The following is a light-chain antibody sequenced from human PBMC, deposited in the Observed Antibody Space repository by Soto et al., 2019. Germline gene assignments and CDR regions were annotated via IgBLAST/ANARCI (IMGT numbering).Light chain of an antibody. CDR1: QSVSSY. V-gene: IGKV3-11*01. Sequence: IVLTHSPATLSFSPGEIATLSFRASQSVSSYLAWYQHKPGQSPRLLIYDASNRATGIPARFSGSGSGTDFTLTISGLEPEDFAIYYCQKRGNWPQFGQGTRLEI. CDR2: DAS. J-gene: IGKJ5*01. CDR3: QKRGNWPQ.